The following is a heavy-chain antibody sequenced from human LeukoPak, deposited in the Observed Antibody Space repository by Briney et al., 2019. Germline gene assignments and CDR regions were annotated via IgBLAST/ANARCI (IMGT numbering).Heavy chain of an antibody. V-gene: IGHV3-23*01. J-gene: IGHJ4*02. CDR2: LTGDGGT. CDR3: AKVKWKLIGYFDY. D-gene: IGHD1-20*01. CDR1: GFSFISYA. Sequence: GGSLRLSCAASGFSFISYAMSWVRQAPGKGLEWVSVLTGDGGTYYADSVKGRFTNSRDDSKNTLFLQMDSLRAEDTAVYFCAKVKWKLIGYFDYWGQGTLVTVSS.